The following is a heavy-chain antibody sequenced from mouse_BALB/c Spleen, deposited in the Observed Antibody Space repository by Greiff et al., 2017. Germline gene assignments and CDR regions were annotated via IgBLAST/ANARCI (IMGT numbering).Heavy chain of an antibody. D-gene: IGHD3-2*02. CDR3: TRDQRLSVFAY. CDR1: GFTFSSYT. CDR2: ISSGGSYT. Sequence: EVNVVESGGGLVKPGGSLKLSCAASGFTFSSYTMSWVRQTPEKRLEWVATISSGGSYTYYPDSVKGRFTISRDNAKNTLYLQMSSLKSEDTAMYYCTRDQRLSVFAYWGQGTLVTVSA. V-gene: IGHV5-6-4*01. J-gene: IGHJ3*01.